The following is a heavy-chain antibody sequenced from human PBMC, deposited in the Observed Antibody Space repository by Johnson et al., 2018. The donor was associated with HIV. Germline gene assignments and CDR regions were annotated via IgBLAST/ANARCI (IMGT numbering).Heavy chain of an antibody. D-gene: IGHD5-18*01. V-gene: IGHV3-23*04. CDR2: ITRTDLRT. CDR1: GFTLRNCA. CDR3: AKGGYSYGNAFDI. J-gene: IGHJ3*02. Sequence: VQLVESGGGLVQPGGSLRLSCAASGFTLRNCAINWGRRAPGKGLEWVSHITRTDLRTFYADSVRGRFNISRDNSKNTLYLQMNSLRAEDTAVYYCAKGGYSYGNAFDIWGQGTMVTVSS.